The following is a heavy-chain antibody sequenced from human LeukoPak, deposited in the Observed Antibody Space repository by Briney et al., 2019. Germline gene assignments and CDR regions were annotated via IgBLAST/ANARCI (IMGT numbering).Heavy chain of an antibody. Sequence: PSETLSLTCTVSGGSISSSSYYWGWMRQPPGKGLEWIGSIYYSGSTYYNPSLKSRVTISVDTSKNQFSLKLSSVTAADTAVYYCARGTIFGVADPFDYWGQGTLVTVSS. D-gene: IGHD3-3*01. J-gene: IGHJ4*02. CDR2: IYYSGST. V-gene: IGHV4-39*07. CDR1: GGSISSSSYY. CDR3: ARGTIFGVADPFDY.